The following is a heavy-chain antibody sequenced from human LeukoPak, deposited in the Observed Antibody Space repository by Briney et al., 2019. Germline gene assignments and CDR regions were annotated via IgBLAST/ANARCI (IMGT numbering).Heavy chain of an antibody. CDR3: AGGQGWHFDL. CDR2: IKHDGSEE. D-gene: IGHD2-15*01. V-gene: IGHV3-7*01. Sequence: GGSLRLSCAASGFTFSNARMSWVRQAPGKGLEWVADIKHDGSEEHYVASVKGRFTISRDNAKLYLQMNSLRAEDTAVYYCAGGQGWHFDLWGRGTLITVSS. J-gene: IGHJ2*01. CDR1: GFTFSNAR.